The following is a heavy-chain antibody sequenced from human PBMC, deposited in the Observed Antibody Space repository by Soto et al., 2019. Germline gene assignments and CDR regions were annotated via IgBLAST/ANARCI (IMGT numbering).Heavy chain of an antibody. CDR1: GFTFSNYW. J-gene: IGHJ6*02. V-gene: IGHV3-23*01. Sequence: PGGSLRLSCAASGFTFSNYWVHWVRQAPGKGLKWVSAINSGGSSTYYADSVEGRFTISRDNSKNTLYLQMNSLRAEDTAVYYCAKRSQYGDSLHYYYYGMDVWGQGTTVTVSS. CDR3: AKRSQYGDSLHYYYYGMDV. D-gene: IGHD4-17*01. CDR2: INSGGSST.